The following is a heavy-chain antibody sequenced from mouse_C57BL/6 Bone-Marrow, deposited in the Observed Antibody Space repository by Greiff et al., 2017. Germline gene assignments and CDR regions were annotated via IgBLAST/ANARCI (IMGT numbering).Heavy chain of an antibody. J-gene: IGHJ3*01. V-gene: IGHV1-80*01. CDR3: ARKGFGDYYGSSGFAY. D-gene: IGHD1-1*01. CDR1: GYAFSSYW. CDR2: LYPGDGDT. Sequence: LQASGAALVKPGASVKISCKASGYAFSSYWMNWVKQRPGKGLEWIRQLYPGDGDTNYNGKFKGKAPLTAAKSSSTAYMQLSSLTSEDSAVYFCARKGFGDYYGSSGFAYWGQGTLVTVSA.